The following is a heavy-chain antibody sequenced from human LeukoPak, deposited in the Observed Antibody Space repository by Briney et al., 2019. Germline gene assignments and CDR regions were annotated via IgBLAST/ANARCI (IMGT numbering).Heavy chain of an antibody. J-gene: IGHJ4*02. V-gene: IGHV3-23*01. CDR3: AKSFRSTSLDY. CDR2: ISGSGGIT. D-gene: IGHD2-2*01. Sequence: GGTLRLSCAASGFTFSNYDMNWVRQAPGKGLEWVSGISGSGGITYYADSLKGRFTISRDNSKNTLYLQMNSLRAGDTAVYYCAKSFRSTSLDYWGQGTLVTVSS. CDR1: GFTFSNYD.